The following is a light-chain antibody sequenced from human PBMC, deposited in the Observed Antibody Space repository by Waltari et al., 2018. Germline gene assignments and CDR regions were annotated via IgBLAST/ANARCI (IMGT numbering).Light chain of an antibody. Sequence: EIVMTQSPVTLSMSPGESATLSCRASQSLSSAFAWYQQTPGQAPRLLIYGTSTRATGTPARFSGSGSGTEFTLTISSLQSEDFAIYYCQQYNYWPWTFGQGTRVEIK. CDR1: QSLSSA. CDR3: QQYNYWPWT. V-gene: IGKV3D-15*01. CDR2: GTS. J-gene: IGKJ1*01.